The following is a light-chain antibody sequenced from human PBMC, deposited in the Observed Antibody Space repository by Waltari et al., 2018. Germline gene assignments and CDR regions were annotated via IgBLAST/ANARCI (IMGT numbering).Light chain of an antibody. CDR1: QSVSTY. CDR2: SAS. J-gene: IGKJ2*03. Sequence: VILTQSPATLSLSPGERATLSCRASQSVSTYLAWYQQKPGQAPRLLIHSASRRATGMPDRFSGSGSGTEFTLTISSLEPEDVGVYHCYQHSSGYSFGQGTKVEIK. CDR3: YQHSSGYS. V-gene: IGKV3-11*01.